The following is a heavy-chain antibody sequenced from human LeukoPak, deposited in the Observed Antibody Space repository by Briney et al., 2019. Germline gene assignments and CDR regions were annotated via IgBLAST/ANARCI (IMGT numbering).Heavy chain of an antibody. D-gene: IGHD1-26*01. CDR3: ARARSVGATGARFDY. V-gene: IGHV3-30*04. CDR2: ISYDGSNK. J-gene: IGHJ4*02. CDR1: GFTFSSYA. Sequence: GGSLRLSCAASGFTFSSYAMHWVRQAPGKGLEWVAVISYDGSNKYYADSVKGRFTISRDNSKNTLYLQMNSLRAEDTAVYYCARARSVGATGARFDYWGQGTLVTVSS.